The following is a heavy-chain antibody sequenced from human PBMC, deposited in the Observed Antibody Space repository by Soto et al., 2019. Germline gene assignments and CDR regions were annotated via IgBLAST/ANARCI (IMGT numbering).Heavy chain of an antibody. Sequence: EVQLVESGGGLIKPGGSLRLSCAASGFTFSSYSMNWVRQAPGKGLEWVSSISSSSSYIYYADSVKGRFTISKDNAKNLLELQMKSPGDEDKDVYYCAKDFWERMDVWGQGTTVTVSS. V-gene: IGHV3-21*06. CDR1: GFTFSSYS. D-gene: IGHD3-3*01. CDR3: AKDFWERMDV. J-gene: IGHJ6*01. CDR2: ISSSSSYI.